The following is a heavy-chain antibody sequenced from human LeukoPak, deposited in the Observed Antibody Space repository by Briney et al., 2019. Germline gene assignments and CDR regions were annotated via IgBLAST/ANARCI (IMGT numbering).Heavy chain of an antibody. V-gene: IGHV1-69*13. Sequence: ASVKVSCKASGGTFSSYAISWVRQAPGQGLEWMGGIIPIFGTANYAQKFQGRVTITADESTSTAYMELSSLRSEDAAVYYCARYHYYYYYMDVWGKGTTVTISS. CDR1: GGTFSSYA. CDR2: IIPIFGTA. J-gene: IGHJ6*03. CDR3: ARYHYYYYYMDV.